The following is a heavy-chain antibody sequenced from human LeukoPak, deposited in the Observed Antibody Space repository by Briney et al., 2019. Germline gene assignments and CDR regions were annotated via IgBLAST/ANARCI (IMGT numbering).Heavy chain of an antibody. Sequence: SQTLSLTCAISGNSVSSNYAAWHWIRQSPSRGLEWLGGAYYRSKWYNDYAESARNRMSINPDTSKNQFSLQLNSVTPDDTAVYYCAKGSLQGGFDFWGQGTLVTVSS. V-gene: IGHV6-1*01. J-gene: IGHJ4*02. CDR3: AKGSLQGGFDF. CDR2: AYYRSKWYN. CDR1: GNSVSSNYAA. D-gene: IGHD3-22*01.